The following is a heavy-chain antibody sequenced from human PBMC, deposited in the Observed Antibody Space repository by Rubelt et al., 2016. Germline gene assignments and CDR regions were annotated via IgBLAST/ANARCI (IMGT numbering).Heavy chain of an antibody. Sequence: EVQLVESGGGLVKPGGSLRLSCLGSGFSFSNYAMNWVRRAPGEGLEWVASISSGSSRTYYAASVEGRFTISRDNTKDSVYLQMNSLRVEDTALYYCASDNEGSWGQGTRVTVTS. CDR3: ASDNEGS. V-gene: IGHV3-21*01. CDR2: ISSGSSRT. CDR1: GFSFSNYA. D-gene: IGHD3-10*01. J-gene: IGHJ4*02.